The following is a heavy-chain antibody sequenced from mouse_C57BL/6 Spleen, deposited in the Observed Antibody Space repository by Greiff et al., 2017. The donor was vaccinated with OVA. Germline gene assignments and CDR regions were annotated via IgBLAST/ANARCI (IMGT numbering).Heavy chain of an antibody. J-gene: IGHJ1*03. Sequence: QVQLQQPGAELVKPGASVKLSCKASGYTFTSYWMHWVKQRPGRGLEWIGRIDPNSGGTKYNEKFKSKATLTVDKPSSTAYMQLSSLTSEDSAVYYCARGPYYYGSSYWYFDVCGTGTTVTVSS. CDR3: ARGPYYYGSSYWYFDV. CDR2: IDPNSGGT. D-gene: IGHD1-1*01. CDR1: GYTFTSYW. V-gene: IGHV1-72*01.